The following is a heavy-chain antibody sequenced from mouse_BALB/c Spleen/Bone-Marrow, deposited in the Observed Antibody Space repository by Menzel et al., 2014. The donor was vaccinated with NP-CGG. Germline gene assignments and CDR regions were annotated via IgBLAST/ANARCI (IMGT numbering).Heavy chain of an antibody. J-gene: IGHJ1*01. Sequence: EVQLQQSGAELVKPGASVKLSCTASGYNIKDTYMHWVKQRPEQGLEWIGRIVPGNGNTKYDAKFQVKATLTADTSSNAAYLRLSSLTSEDAAVYYSAIYRCVLYFDVVGAGTSATVHS. D-gene: IGHD2-14*01. V-gene: IGHV14-3*02. CDR3: AIYRCVLYFDV. CDR1: GYNIKDTY. CDR2: IVPGNGNT.